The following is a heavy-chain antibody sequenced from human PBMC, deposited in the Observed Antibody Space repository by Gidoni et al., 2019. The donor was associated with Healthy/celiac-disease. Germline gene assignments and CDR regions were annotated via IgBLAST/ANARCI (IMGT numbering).Heavy chain of an antibody. Sequence: QVQLAQSGAEVKKPGSSVKVSCKASGGTFSSYTISWVRQAPGQGLEWMGRIIPILGIANYAQKFQGRVTITADKSTRTAYMELRSLRSEDTAVYYCARGLVGDCSGGSCHSFDYWGQGTLVTVSS. CDR3: ARGLVGDCSGGSCHSFDY. D-gene: IGHD2-15*01. CDR1: GGTFSSYT. V-gene: IGHV1-69*02. CDR2: IIPILGIA. J-gene: IGHJ4*02.